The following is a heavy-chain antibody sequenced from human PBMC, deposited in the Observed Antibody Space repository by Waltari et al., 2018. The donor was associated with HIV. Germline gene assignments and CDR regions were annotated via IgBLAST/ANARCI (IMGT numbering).Heavy chain of an antibody. Sequence: EVQLMESGGGLVQSGGSLRLSCAASGFTFTNYWMSWVRQTPGKGLEGVAYIKGDGSEKYYMGSVKGIFTISREDAKNSMCLQMNSLRAEDTAVYYCARIGTFPHNYAIDFWGQGTTVTVSS. CDR3: ARIGTFPHNYAIDF. J-gene: IGHJ6*02. D-gene: IGHD1-26*01. CDR2: IKGDGSEK. V-gene: IGHV3-7*01. CDR1: GFTFTNYW.